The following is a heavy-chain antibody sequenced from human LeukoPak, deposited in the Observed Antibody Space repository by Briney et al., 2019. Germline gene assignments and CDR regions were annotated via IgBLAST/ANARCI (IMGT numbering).Heavy chain of an antibody. D-gene: IGHD3-10*01. CDR3: AKAPTYYYGSGSHSVLDY. J-gene: IGHJ4*02. CDR1: GFTFTSYG. V-gene: IGHV3-23*01. CDR2: ISDGGGST. Sequence: PGGSLRLSCAVSGFTFTSYGTSWVRQAPGKGLEWVSSISDGGGSTHYADSVKGRFTISRDNSKNTLYLQMNSLRAEDTAVYYCAKAPTYYYGSGSHSVLDYWGQGTLVTVSS.